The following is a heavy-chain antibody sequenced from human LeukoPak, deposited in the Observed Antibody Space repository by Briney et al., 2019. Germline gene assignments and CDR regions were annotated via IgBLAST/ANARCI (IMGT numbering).Heavy chain of an antibody. CDR1: GFSFDAYG. V-gene: IGHV3-9*01. CDR3: TRVTSWRTGFDY. J-gene: IGHJ4*02. D-gene: IGHD1-1*01. CDR2: ITWNSDDM. Sequence: GGSLRLSCAPSGFSFDAYGMYWVRQAPRKGLEWVSGITWNSDDMAYADSVKGRFTISRDNAKNCLYLQMNSLTVEDTALYYCTRVTSWRTGFDYWGQGTLVTVSS.